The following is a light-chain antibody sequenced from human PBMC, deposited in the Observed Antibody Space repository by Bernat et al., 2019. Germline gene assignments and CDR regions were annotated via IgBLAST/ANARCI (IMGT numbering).Light chain of an antibody. CDR2: DAS. V-gene: IGLV3-21*03. Sequence: SYVLTQPPSVSVAPGKPARITCGGNNIGSKSVHWYQQKPGQAPVLVVYDASARPSGIPERFSGSNSGNTATLTISRVEAGDEADYYCQVWDSSSDHRVFGGGTKLTVL. CDR1: NIGSKS. J-gene: IGLJ3*02. CDR3: QVWDSSSDHRV.